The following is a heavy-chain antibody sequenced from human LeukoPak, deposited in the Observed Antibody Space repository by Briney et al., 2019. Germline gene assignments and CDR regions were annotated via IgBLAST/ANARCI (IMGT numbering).Heavy chain of an antibody. D-gene: IGHD6-6*01. CDR3: ARGGSIAARPLDY. J-gene: IGHJ4*02. CDR1: GRTFSSYA. Sequence: SVKVSCKASGRTFSSYAISWVRQALGQGLEWMGGIIPIFGTANYAQKFQGRVTITADESTSTAYMELSSLRSEDTAVYYCARGGSIAARPLDYWGQGTLVTVSS. CDR2: IIPIFGTA. V-gene: IGHV1-69*01.